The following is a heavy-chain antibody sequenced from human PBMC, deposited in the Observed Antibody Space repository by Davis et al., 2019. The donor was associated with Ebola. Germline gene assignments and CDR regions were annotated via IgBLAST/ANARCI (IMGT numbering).Heavy chain of an antibody. CDR2: ISAYNGNT. V-gene: IGHV1-18*01. J-gene: IGHJ6*02. D-gene: IGHD3-3*01. CDR1: GYTFNSHG. CDR3: ARDPTYYDFWSGYRSYYYGMDV. Sequence: ASEKVSCKASGYTFNSHGISWVRQAPGQGLEWMGWISAYNGNTNYAQKLQGRVTMTTDTSTSTAYMELRSLRSDDTAVYYCARDPTYYDFWSGYRSYYYGMDVWGQGTTVTVSS.